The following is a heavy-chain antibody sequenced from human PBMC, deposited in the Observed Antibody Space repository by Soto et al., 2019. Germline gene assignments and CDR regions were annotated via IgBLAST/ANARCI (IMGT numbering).Heavy chain of an antibody. CDR1: GFTLSSYD. CDR3: TRKTPTTGMEV. D-gene: IGHD3-9*01. CDR2: IGSGGDT. Sequence: EVQLVESGGGLVQPGGSLRLSCAASGFTLSSYDIHWVRQATGEGLAWVSGIGSGGDTHYADSVKGRFIISREDGKNSLYLQMNNLRVGDTAVYYCTRKTPTTGMEVGGPGATVTVSS. J-gene: IGHJ6*02. V-gene: IGHV3-13*01.